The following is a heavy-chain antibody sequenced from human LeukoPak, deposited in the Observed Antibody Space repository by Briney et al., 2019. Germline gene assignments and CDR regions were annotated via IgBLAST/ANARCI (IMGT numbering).Heavy chain of an antibody. CDR2: ITSSGRYI. CDR1: GFTFSSDW. J-gene: IGHJ6*03. V-gene: IGHV3-21*01. Sequence: GGSLRLSCAASGFTFSSDWMSWVRQAPGKGLEWVSSITSSGRYIYYADSVKGRFTISRDNAKNSLYLQMNSLRPEDTAVYYCARPQLGMGYSYYMDVWGKGTSVTVSS. CDR3: ARPQLGMGYSYYMDV. D-gene: IGHD6-13*01.